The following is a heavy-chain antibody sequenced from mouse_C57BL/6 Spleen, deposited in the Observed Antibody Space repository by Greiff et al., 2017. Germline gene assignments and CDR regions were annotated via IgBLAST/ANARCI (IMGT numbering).Heavy chain of an antibody. V-gene: IGHV1-82*01. Sequence: VLLQQSGPELVKPGASVKISCKVSGYAFSSSWMNWVKQRPGPGLEWIGRIYPGDGDTNYNGQFKGKATLTADKSSSPAYMQLSRLTSEDSAVYCCAGGLGYFDYWGQGTTLTVSS. CDR3: AGGLGYFDY. CDR1: GYAFSSSW. CDR2: IYPGDGDT. D-gene: IGHD4-1*01. J-gene: IGHJ2*01.